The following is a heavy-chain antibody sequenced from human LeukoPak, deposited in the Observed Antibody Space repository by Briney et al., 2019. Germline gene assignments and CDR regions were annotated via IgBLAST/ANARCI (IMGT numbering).Heavy chain of an antibody. Sequence: GGSLRLSCAASGFTVSSNYMSWVRQAPGKGLEWVSIIYNDDNTNYADSVKGRFTTSRDNSKNTLYLQMNSLRAEDTAVYYCARDSGRFDVFDIWGQGTMVTVSS. D-gene: IGHD3-10*01. CDR1: GFTVSSNY. CDR2: IYNDDNT. J-gene: IGHJ3*02. V-gene: IGHV3-53*01. CDR3: ARDSGRFDVFDI.